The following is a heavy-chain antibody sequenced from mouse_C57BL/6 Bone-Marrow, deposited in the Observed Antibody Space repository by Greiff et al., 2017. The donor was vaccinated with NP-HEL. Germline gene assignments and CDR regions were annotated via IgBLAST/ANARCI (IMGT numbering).Heavy chain of an antibody. J-gene: IGHJ3*01. V-gene: IGHV1-64*01. CDR2: IHPNSGST. CDR3: TLYYGNYWFAY. CDR1: GYTFTSYW. Sequence: QVQLQQPGAELVKPGASVKLSCKASGYTFTSYWMHWVKQRPGQGLEWIGMIHPNSGSTNYNEKFKSKATLTVDKSSSTAYMQLSSLTSEDSAVXYCTLYYGNYWFAYWGQGTLVTVSA. D-gene: IGHD2-1*01.